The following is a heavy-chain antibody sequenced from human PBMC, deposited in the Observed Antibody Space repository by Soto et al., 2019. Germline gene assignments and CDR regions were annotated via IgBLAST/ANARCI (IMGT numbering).Heavy chain of an antibody. V-gene: IGHV4-59*01. Sequence: SETLSLTCTVSGGSISSYYWSWIRQPPGKGLEWIGYIYYSGSTNYNPSLKSRVTISVDTSKNQFSLKLSSVTAADTAVYYCAREFFGAGNWFDPWGQGTLVTVS. CDR3: AREFFGAGNWFDP. CDR2: IYYSGST. J-gene: IGHJ5*02. D-gene: IGHD3-3*01. CDR1: GGSISSYY.